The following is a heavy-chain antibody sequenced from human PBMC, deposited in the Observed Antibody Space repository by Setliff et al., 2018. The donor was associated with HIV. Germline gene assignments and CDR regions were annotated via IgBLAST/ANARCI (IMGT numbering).Heavy chain of an antibody. CDR1: GFTVRSNY. Sequence: GGSLRLSCAASGFTVRSNYMSWVRQAPGKGLEWVSVIYSGGSTYYADSVKGRFTISRANSKNTLFLQVKSLTAEDTAIYYCGKDSSDWSDGWGQGTLVTVSS. J-gene: IGHJ5*02. CDR3: GKDSSDWSDG. CDR2: IYSGGST. D-gene: IGHD3-22*01. V-gene: IGHV3-66*01.